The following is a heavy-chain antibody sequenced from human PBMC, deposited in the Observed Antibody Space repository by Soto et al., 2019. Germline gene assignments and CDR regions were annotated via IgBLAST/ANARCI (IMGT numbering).Heavy chain of an antibody. CDR3: ARGRGHPSYYYYYMDV. Sequence: ASVKVSCKASGYTFTGYYMHWVRQAPGQGLEWMGWINPNSGGTNYAQKFQGWVTMTRDTSISTAYMELSRLRSDDTAVYYCARGRGHPSYYYYYMDVWGKGTTVTVSS. CDR1: GYTFTGYY. V-gene: IGHV1-2*04. CDR2: INPNSGGT. J-gene: IGHJ6*03.